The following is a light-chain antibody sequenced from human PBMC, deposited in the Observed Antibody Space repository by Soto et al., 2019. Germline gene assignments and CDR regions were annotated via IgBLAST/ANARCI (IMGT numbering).Light chain of an antibody. CDR3: QQRGNWPLT. J-gene: IGKJ1*01. V-gene: IGKV3-11*01. CDR2: DAS. CDR1: QSVSSY. Sequence: EIVLTQSPATLSLSPGERATLSCRASQSVSSYLAWYQQKPGQAPRLLIYDASKRATGIPDRFSGSGSGTDLTLTISNLEPEDFAVYYGQQRGNWPLTFGQGTKVEIK.